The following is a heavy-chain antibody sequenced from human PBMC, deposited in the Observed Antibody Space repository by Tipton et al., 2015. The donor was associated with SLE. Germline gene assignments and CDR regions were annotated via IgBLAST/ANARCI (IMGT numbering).Heavy chain of an antibody. J-gene: IGHJ4*02. V-gene: IGHV4-34*01. D-gene: IGHD2-15*01. Sequence: TLSLTCAVYGGSFSGYYWSWIRQPPGKGLEWVGEINHSGSTNYNPSLKSRVTISVDTSKNQFSLKLSSVTAADTAVYYCARAVVVAAAFDYWGQGTLVTVSS. CDR2: INHSGST. CDR1: GGSFSGYY. CDR3: ARAVVVAAAFDY.